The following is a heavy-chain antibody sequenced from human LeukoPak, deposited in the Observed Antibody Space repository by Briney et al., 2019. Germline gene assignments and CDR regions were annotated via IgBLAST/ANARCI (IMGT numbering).Heavy chain of an antibody. CDR1: GGSISSSSYY. J-gene: IGHJ4*02. CDR2: IYYSGST. Sequence: PSETLSLTCTVSGGSISSSSYYWGWIRQPPGKGLEWIGSIYYSGSTYYNPSLKSRVTISVDRSKNQFSLKLSSVTAVDTAVYYCARGHGTYYFDYWGQGTLVTVSS. CDR3: ARGHGTYYFDY. V-gene: IGHV4-39*07. D-gene: IGHD1-1*01.